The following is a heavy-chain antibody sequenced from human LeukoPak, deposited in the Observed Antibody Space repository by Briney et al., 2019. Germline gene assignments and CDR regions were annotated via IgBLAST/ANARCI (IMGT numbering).Heavy chain of an antibody. Sequence: GGSLRLSCAAYGFTFSSSWMHLVRQAPGQGLVWVSRINNDGSTTNYVDSVKGRFTISRDNAKNTLYLQMNSLRAEDTAVFYCVRDRFYGMDVWGQGTTVTVSS. J-gene: IGHJ6*02. CDR2: INNDGSTT. CDR3: VRDRFYGMDV. V-gene: IGHV3-74*01. CDR1: GFTFSSSW.